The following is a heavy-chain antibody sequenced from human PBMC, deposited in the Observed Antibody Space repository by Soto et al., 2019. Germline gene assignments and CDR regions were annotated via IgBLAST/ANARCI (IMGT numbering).Heavy chain of an antibody. V-gene: IGHV4-4*02. CDR3: ARKAWVIFDY. CDR2: VFHTGDT. Sequence: SETLSLTCAVSGDSISNSVWWTWVRQPPGKGLEWIGEVFHTGDTYFNPSLRSRVAMSVDKSTNEFSLKVTSVTAADTAIYYCARKAWVIFDYWGQVALVTVSS. CDR1: GDSISNSVW. J-gene: IGHJ4*02. D-gene: IGHD7-27*01.